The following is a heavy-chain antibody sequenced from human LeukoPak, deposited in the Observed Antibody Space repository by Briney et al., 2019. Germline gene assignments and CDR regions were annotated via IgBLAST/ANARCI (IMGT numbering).Heavy chain of an antibody. CDR2: IYYSGST. J-gene: IGHJ6*02. CDR3: ARVRDYYDSSGYYGHYYGMDV. V-gene: IGHV4-30-4*01. Sequence: SETLSLTCTVSGGSISGGDYYWSWIRQPPGKGLEWIGYIYYSGSTYYNPSLKSRVTISVDTSKNQFSLKLSSVTAADTAVYYCARVRDYYDSSGYYGHYYGMDVWGQGTTVTVSS. CDR1: GGSISGGDYY. D-gene: IGHD3-22*01.